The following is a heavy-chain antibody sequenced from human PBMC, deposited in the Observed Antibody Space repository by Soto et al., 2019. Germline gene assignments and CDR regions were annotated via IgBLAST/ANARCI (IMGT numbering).Heavy chain of an antibody. J-gene: IGHJ3*02. CDR1: GYTFTSYY. D-gene: IGHD6-13*01. V-gene: IGHV1-46*01. CDR2: INPSGGST. Sequence: ASVKVSCKASGYTFTSYYMHWVRQAPGQGLEWMGIINPSGGSTSYAQKFQGRVTMTRDTSTSTVYMELSSLRSEDTAVYYCARDLLSSSRRQDAFDIWGQGTMVTVSS. CDR3: ARDLLSSSRRQDAFDI.